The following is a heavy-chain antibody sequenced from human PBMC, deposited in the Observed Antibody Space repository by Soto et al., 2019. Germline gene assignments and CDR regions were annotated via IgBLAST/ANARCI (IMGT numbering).Heavy chain of an antibody. CDR1: GFTFTNYW. CDR2: IYPADSDT. D-gene: IGHD4-17*01. V-gene: IGHV5-51*03. Sequence: EVQLVQSGAQLKKPGESLTISCETSGFTFTNYWIVWVRQVPGKGLEWMGLIYPADSDTRYNPSFHGQVTISADTSTNTAFLHWSSLSASDSATYFCARTGRSGLRWLDFFDPWGQGTLVTVSS. J-gene: IGHJ5*02. CDR3: ARTGRSGLRWLDFFDP.